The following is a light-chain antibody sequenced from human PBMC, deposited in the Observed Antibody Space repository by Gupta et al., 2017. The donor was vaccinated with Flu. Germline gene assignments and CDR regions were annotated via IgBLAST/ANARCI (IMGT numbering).Light chain of an antibody. CDR2: EVS. CDR3: SQSLHLRT. Sequence: DIVMTQTPLSLSVTPGQPASISCRSSQSLLHSDGMTYFYWYVQKPGQPPQLLIYEVSKRFFGGADRFSGGGEEKDFTLKSSRGEDEDGGIYYCSQSLHLRTFGQGTKVEIK. V-gene: IGKV2D-29*01. J-gene: IGKJ1*01. CDR1: QSLLHSDGMTY.